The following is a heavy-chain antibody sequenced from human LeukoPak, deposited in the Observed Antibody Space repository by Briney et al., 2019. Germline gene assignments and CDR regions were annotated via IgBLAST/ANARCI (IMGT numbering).Heavy chain of an antibody. Sequence: GGSLRLSCAAYGFTFSNYVIHWVRQAPGKGLEWVAIIWYDGSDKYYADSVKGRFTISRDNSKNTLYLQMNSLRAEDTAVYYCARTQTTWGIFDYWGQGTLVTVSS. J-gene: IGHJ4*02. V-gene: IGHV3-33*01. CDR2: IWYDGSDK. CDR3: ARTQTTWGIFDY. D-gene: IGHD4-17*01. CDR1: GFTFSNYV.